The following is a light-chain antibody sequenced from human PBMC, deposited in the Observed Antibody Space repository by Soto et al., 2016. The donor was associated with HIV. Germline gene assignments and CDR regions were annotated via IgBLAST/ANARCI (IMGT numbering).Light chain of an antibody. CDR2: KTS. J-gene: IGKJ1*01. Sequence: DIQMTQFPSTLSASIGDRVTITCRASQSVSVWLAWYQTKNRGNAPNLLIFKTSTLEIGVPSRFSGSGSGTDFTLTLSSVQPDDVGTYYCQQYNNVPWTFGQGTKLEMK. V-gene: IGKV1-5*03. CDR3: QQYNNVPWT. CDR1: QSVSVW.